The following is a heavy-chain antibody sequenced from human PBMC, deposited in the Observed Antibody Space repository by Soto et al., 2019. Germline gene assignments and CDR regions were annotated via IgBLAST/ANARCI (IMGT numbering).Heavy chain of an antibody. Sequence: SVKVSCKASGGTFSSYAMSCVRQAPGQGLEWMGGIINIFGTEKYEQKFQGRVTITADESTSTDYMEMSSMRSEDTAVYYCARIDYGDDYGMDVWGQGTTVTVSS. CDR1: GGTFSSYA. D-gene: IGHD4-17*01. CDR2: IINIFGTE. V-gene: IGHV1-69*13. J-gene: IGHJ6*02. CDR3: ARIDYGDDYGMDV.